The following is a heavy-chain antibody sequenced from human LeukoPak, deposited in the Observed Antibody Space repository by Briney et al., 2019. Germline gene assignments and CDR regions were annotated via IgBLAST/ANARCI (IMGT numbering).Heavy chain of an antibody. CDR1: GFTFSTYA. V-gene: IGHV3-23*01. J-gene: IGHJ3*02. D-gene: IGHD1-1*01. Sequence: GGSLRLSCAASGFTFSTYAMNWVRQAPGEGLEWVSLISGSGGTTNYADSVKGRFTISRDNSKNTLYLQMNSLRAEDTAAYYCAKGLLGTEGAFDIWGQGTMVTVSS. CDR3: AKGLLGTEGAFDI. CDR2: ISGSGGTT.